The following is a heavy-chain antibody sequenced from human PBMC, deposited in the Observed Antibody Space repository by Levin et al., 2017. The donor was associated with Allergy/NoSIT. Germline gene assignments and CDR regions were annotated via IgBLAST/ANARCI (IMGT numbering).Heavy chain of an antibody. V-gene: IGHV3-23*01. CDR2: ISGSGGNT. D-gene: IGHD6-13*01. J-gene: IGHJ1*01. CDR3: AKASSSWRAESFQH. Sequence: HPSETLSLTCAASGFTFSSYAMSWVRQAPGKGLEWVAAISGSGGNTYYADSVKGRFTISRDNSKNTLYLQMNSLRAEDTAVYYCAKASSSWRAESFQHWGQGTLVTVSS. CDR1: GFTFSSYA.